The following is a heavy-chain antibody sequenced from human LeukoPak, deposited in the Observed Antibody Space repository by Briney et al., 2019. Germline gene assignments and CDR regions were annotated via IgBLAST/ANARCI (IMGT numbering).Heavy chain of an antibody. CDR3: AYYHVNEEPPTF. CDR1: GFTFDDYA. V-gene: IGHV3-9*01. D-gene: IGHD3-16*01. CDR2: ISWNSGSI. J-gene: IGHJ4*02. Sequence: SLRLSCAASGFTFDDYAMHWVRPAPGKGLEWVSGISWNSGSIGYAASVKGRFTVSRDNSKNMLYLQMNSLRAEDTAVYYCAYYHVNEEPPTFWGQGTLVTVSS.